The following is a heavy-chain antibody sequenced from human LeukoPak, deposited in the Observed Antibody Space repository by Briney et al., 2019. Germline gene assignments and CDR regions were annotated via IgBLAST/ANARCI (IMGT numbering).Heavy chain of an antibody. D-gene: IGHD4-17*01. CDR2: IYYSGST. Sequence: PSETLSLTCTVSGGSISSSSYYWGWIRQPPGKGLEWIGSIYYSGSTYYNPSLKSRVTISVDTSKNQFSLKLSSVTAADTAVYYCARRTATVTLDYWGQGTLATVSS. J-gene: IGHJ4*02. CDR3: ARRTATVTLDY. V-gene: IGHV4-39*01. CDR1: GGSISSSSYY.